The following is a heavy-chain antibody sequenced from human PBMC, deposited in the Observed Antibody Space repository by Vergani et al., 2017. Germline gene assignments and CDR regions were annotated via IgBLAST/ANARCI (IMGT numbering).Heavy chain of an antibody. Sequence: EVQLLQSEGAVVQPGGSLRLSCVASGFTFSSHAMSWVRPGHGQGLELLSSIKNTGDSTHYADSVKGRFTISRDNSKNTLYCQMNSLIVEDTAVYYCGRGSDNYNWGQGTLVTVSS. V-gene: IGHV3-23*01. J-gene: IGHJ4*02. CDR1: GFTFSSHA. CDR3: GRGSDNYN. CDR2: IKNTGDST. D-gene: IGHD5-24*01.